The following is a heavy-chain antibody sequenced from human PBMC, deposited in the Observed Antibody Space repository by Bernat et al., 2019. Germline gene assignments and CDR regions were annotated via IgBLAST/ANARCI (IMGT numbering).Heavy chain of an antibody. J-gene: IGHJ4*02. CDR3: ARDGQTTVTTMPSCDY. D-gene: IGHD4-17*01. V-gene: IGHV3-20*04. CDR1: GFTFDDYG. CDR2: INWNGGST. Sequence: EVQLVESGGGVVRPGGSLRLSCAASGFTFDDYGMSWVRQAPGKGLEWVSGINWNGGSTGYADSVKDRFTISRDNAKNSLYLQMNSLRAEDTALYYCARDGQTTVTTMPSCDYWGQGTLVTVSS.